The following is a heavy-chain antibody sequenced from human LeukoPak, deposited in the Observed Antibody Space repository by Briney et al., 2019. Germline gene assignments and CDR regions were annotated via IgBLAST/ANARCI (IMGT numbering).Heavy chain of an antibody. CDR1: GYSIRNGYN. Sequence: SETLSLTCTVSGYSIRNGYNWGWIRLSPGKGLEWLGSIYQSGSTYDNPSLKSRVTLSIDTSKNQFSLKLSAVTAADTAVYYCAREVLSAFDIWGQGTMVTVSS. J-gene: IGHJ3*02. D-gene: IGHD2-8*01. V-gene: IGHV4-38-2*02. CDR2: IYQSGST. CDR3: AREVLSAFDI.